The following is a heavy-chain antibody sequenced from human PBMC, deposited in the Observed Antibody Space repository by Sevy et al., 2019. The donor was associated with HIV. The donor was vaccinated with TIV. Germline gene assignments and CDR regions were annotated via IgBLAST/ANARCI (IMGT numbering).Heavy chain of an antibody. CDR1: GGSFSGYY. CDR2: INHSGST. CDR3: ARAPPVVVVPGAPSWFDP. D-gene: IGHD2-2*01. V-gene: IGHV4-34*01. J-gene: IGHJ5*02. Sequence: SETLSLTCAVYGGSFSGYYWIWIRQSPGKGLEWIGEINHSGSTHYNPSLKSRVTISVGTSKNQFSLRLNSVTAADTAVYYCARAPPVVVVPGAPSWFDPWGQGTLVTVSS.